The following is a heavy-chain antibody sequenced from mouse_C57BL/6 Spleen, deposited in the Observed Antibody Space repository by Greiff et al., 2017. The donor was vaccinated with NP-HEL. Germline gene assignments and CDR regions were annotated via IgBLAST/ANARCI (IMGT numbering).Heavy chain of an antibody. CDR3: ARGGGNYDWYFDV. CDR2: IYPGDGDT. V-gene: IGHV1-80*01. D-gene: IGHD2-1*01. CDR1: GYAFSSYW. J-gene: IGHJ1*03. Sequence: VQLQQSGAELVKPGASVKISCKASGYAFSSYWMNWVKQRPGKGLEWIGQIYPGDGDTNYNGKFKGKATLTADKSSSTAYMQLSSLTSEDSAVYFCARGGGNYDWYFDVWGTGTTVTVSS.